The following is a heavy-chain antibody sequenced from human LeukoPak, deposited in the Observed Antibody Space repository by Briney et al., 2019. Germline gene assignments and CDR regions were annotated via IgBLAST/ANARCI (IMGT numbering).Heavy chain of an antibody. CDR3: AEDRIAVDGTDRFEYSDY. D-gene: IGHD6-19*01. CDR1: GFTFSSYA. J-gene: IGHJ4*02. Sequence: PGGSLRLPCAASGFTFSSYAMSWVRQAPGKGLEWVSAISASGGNTYYADSVKGRFTISRDNSKNTLYLQLNGLRAEDTAVYYCAEDRIAVDGTDRFEYSDYWGQGTLVTVSS. V-gene: IGHV3-23*01. CDR2: ISASGGNT.